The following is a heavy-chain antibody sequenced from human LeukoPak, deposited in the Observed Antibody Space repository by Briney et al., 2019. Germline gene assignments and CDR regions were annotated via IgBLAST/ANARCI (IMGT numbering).Heavy chain of an antibody. Sequence: PSETLSLTCAVSGYSISSGSYYWSWIRQPAGKGLEWIGRIYTSGSTNYNPSLKSRVTISVDTSKNQFSLKLSSVTAADTAVYYCARAGGVQLWSLYYFDYWGQGTLVTVSS. D-gene: IGHD5-18*01. CDR2: IYTSGST. J-gene: IGHJ4*02. V-gene: IGHV4-61*02. CDR1: GYSISSGSYY. CDR3: ARAGGVQLWSLYYFDY.